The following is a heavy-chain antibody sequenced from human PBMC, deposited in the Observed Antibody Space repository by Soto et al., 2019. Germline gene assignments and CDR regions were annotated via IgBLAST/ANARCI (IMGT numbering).Heavy chain of an antibody. CDR3: ARVVDIVVVPAAIDY. CDR1: GYTFTSYG. V-gene: IGHV1-18*01. D-gene: IGHD2-2*03. Sequence: ASVKVSCKASGYTFTSYGISWVRQAPGQGLEWMGWISAYNGNTNYAQKLQGRVTMTTDTSTSTAYMELRSLRSDDTAVYYCARVVDIVVVPAAIDYWGQGTLVTVSS. J-gene: IGHJ4*02. CDR2: ISAYNGNT.